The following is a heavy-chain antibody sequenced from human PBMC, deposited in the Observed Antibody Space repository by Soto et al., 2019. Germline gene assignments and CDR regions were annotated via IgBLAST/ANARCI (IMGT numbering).Heavy chain of an antibody. Sequence: PSETLSLTCTVSGGPISSYYWSWIRQPPGKGLEWIGYIYYSGSTNYNPSLKSRVTISVDTSKNQFSLKLSSVTAADTAVYYCAREGLVGSYYYYGMDVWGQGTTVTVSS. V-gene: IGHV4-59*01. CDR2: IYYSGST. D-gene: IGHD6-6*01. J-gene: IGHJ6*02. CDR1: GGPISSYY. CDR3: AREGLVGSYYYYGMDV.